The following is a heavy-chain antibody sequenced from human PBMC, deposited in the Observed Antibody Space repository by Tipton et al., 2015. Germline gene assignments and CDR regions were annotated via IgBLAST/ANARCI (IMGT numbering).Heavy chain of an antibody. CDR1: GGSVSSGSYY. J-gene: IGHJ6*02. CDR3: RADTASRRYFGMDV. D-gene: IGHD5-18*01. CDR2: IYYSGST. V-gene: IGHV4-61*01. Sequence: TLSLTCTVSGGSVSSGSYYWSWIRQPPGKGLEWIGYIYYSGSTNYNPTLTSRVTMSVDTSKNQFSLKLTSVTAADTAVYYCRADTASRRYFGMDVWGQGTTVSVSS.